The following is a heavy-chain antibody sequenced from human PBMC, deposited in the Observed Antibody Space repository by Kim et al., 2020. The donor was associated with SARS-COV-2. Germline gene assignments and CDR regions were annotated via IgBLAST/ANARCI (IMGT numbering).Heavy chain of an antibody. V-gene: IGHV3-48*04. D-gene: IGHD6-13*01. Sequence: GGSLRLSCAASGLTFSSNSMNWVRQAPGKGLEWLSYISDSSSTIYYADSVRGRFTISRDNAKNSLYLQMNSLRAEDTAVYYCAGDDGSSWYRSGGMDVWG. J-gene: IGHJ6*01. CDR1: GLTFSSNS. CDR3: AGDDGSSWYRSGGMDV. CDR2: ISDSSSTI.